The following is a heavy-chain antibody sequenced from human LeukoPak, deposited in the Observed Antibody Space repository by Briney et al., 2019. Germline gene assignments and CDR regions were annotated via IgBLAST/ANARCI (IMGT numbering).Heavy chain of an antibody. J-gene: IGHJ5*02. D-gene: IGHD3-9*01. CDR3: ARGLTYYDILTGYYNGGSWFDP. Sequence: SETLSLTCAVYGGSFSGYYWSWIRQPPGKGLEWIGEINHSGSTNYNPSLKSRVTTSVDTSKNQFSLKLSSVTAADTAVYYCARGLTYYDILTGYYNGGSWFDPWGQGTLVTVSS. CDR1: GGSFSGYY. CDR2: INHSGST. V-gene: IGHV4-34*01.